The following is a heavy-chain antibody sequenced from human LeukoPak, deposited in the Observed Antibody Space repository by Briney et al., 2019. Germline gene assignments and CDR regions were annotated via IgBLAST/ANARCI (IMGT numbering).Heavy chain of an antibody. V-gene: IGHV3-23*01. CDR3: ARDRTNYYGNDGHYYRRDGDY. CDR1: GFTFSIYA. CDR2: ITSRGEST. J-gene: IGHJ4*02. Sequence: GGSLRLSCAASGFTFSIYAMSWVRQAPGKGLQWVSSITSRGESTWYVDSVKGRFTITRDNSENSLYPQMHSLRAEDTAVYYCARDRTNYYGNDGHYYRRDGDYWGRGTLVSVSS. D-gene: IGHD3-10*01.